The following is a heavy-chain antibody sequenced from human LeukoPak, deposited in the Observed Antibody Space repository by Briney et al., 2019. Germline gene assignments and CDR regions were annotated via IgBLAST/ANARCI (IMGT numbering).Heavy chain of an antibody. CDR2: INHSGST. D-gene: IGHD3-10*01. CDR3: ARVPARLWFGEPRGNREQFDY. Sequence: SETLSLTCAVYGGSFSGYYWSWIRQPPGKGLEWIGEINHSGSTNYNPSLKSRVTISVDTSKNQFSLKLSSVTAADTAVYYCARVPARLWFGEPRGNREQFDYWGQGTLVTVSS. J-gene: IGHJ4*02. CDR1: GGSFSGYY. V-gene: IGHV4-34*01.